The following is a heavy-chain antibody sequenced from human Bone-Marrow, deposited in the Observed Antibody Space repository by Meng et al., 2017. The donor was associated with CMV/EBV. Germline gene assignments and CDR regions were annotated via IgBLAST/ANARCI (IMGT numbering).Heavy chain of an antibody. CDR1: GGSLIGYY. D-gene: IGHD6-13*01. J-gene: IGHJ4*02. CDR3: ARGQAAPPY. CDR2: ITSSGST. V-gene: IGHV4-34*01. Sequence: GSLRLSCGVYGGSLIGYYWSWIRQPPGKRLEWIGEITSSGSTRYNPSLKSRVAISVDTSKNQFSLKVRSMTAADTAVYFCARGQAAPPYWGQGTLVTVSS.